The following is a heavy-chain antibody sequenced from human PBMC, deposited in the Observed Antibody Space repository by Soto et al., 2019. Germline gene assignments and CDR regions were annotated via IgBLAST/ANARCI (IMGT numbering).Heavy chain of an antibody. J-gene: IGHJ6*02. CDR2: IIPIFGTA. D-gene: IGHD2-15*01. CDR3: ARSQGGSSSLDIYYYYYYGMDV. CDR1: GGTFSSYA. Sequence: QVQLVQSGAEVKKPGSSVKVSCKAPGGTFSSYAISWVRQAPGQGLAWMGGIIPIFGTAKYAQKFQGRVKITADESTSTGYMELSSLRSEDTAVYYCARSQGGSSSLDIYYYYYYGMDVWGQGTTVTVSS. V-gene: IGHV1-69*01.